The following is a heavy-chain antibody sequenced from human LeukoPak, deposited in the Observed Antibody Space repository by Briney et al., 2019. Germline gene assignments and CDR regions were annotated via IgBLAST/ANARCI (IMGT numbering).Heavy chain of an antibody. Sequence: SETLSLTCAVYGGSFSGYYWSWIRQPPGKGLEWIGEINHSGSTNYNPSLKSRVTISVDTSKNQFSLKLSPVTAADTAVYYCARGLGLRHFFDPWGQGTLVTVSS. J-gene: IGHJ5*02. CDR2: INHSGST. V-gene: IGHV4-34*01. CDR1: GGSFSGYY. CDR3: ARGLGLRHFFDP. D-gene: IGHD4-17*01.